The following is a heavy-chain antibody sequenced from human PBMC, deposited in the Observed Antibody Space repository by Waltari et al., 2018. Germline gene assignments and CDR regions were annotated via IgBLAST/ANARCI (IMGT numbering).Heavy chain of an antibody. CDR1: GFTFSSYA. V-gene: IGHV3-23*03. Sequence: EVQLLESGGGLVQPGGSLRLSCAASGFTFSSYAMSWVRQAPGKGLEWVSVIYSGGSSTYYADSVKGRFTISRDNSKNTLYLQMNSLRAEDTAVYYCAELNSSSWPDYWGQGTLVTVSS. J-gene: IGHJ4*02. D-gene: IGHD6-13*01. CDR2: IYSGGSST. CDR3: AELNSSSWPDY.